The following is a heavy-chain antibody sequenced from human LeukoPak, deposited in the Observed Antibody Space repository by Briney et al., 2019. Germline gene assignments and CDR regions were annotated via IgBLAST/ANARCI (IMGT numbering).Heavy chain of an antibody. D-gene: IGHD3-10*01. CDR1: GVTFXSXXXXXXXYG. Sequence: GGSLRLSCAASGVTFXSXXXXXXXYGMXXXRQAXGKGRXXXXXXXYDGKKNYYADSVNGRFTLTRDDSANTLSLQMNSLRAEDTAVYYCVRGSKIRGVIPEGEFDYWGQGTLVTVSS. V-gene: IGHV3-30*03. J-gene: IGHJ4*02. CDR2: XXYDGKKN. CDR3: VRGSKIRGVIPEGEFDY.